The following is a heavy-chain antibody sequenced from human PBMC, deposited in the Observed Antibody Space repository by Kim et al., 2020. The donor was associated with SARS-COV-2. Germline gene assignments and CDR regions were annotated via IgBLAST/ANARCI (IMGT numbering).Heavy chain of an antibody. V-gene: IGHV3-21*01. CDR1: GFTFSSYS. J-gene: IGHJ6*02. Sequence: GGSLRLSCAASGFTFSSYSMNWVRQAPGKGLEWVSSISSSSSYIYYADSVKGRFTISRDNAKNSLYLQMNSLRAEDTAVYYCARSLGAAAGRIFYYYYYGMDVWGQGTTVTVSS. D-gene: IGHD6-13*01. CDR2: ISSSSSYI. CDR3: ARSLGAAAGRIFYYYYYGMDV.